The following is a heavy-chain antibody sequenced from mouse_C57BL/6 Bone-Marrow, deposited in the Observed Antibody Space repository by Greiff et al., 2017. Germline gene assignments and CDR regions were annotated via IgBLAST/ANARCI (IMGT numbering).Heavy chain of an antibody. CDR2: LYPGSGST. D-gene: IGHD3-2*02. CDR3: ARDSSGQAWFAY. V-gene: IGHV1-55*01. J-gene: IGHJ3*01. Sequence: QVQLQQPGAELVKPGASVKMSCKASGYTFTSYWITWVKQRPGQGLEWIGDLYPGSGSTNYNEKFKSKATLTVDTSSSTAYMQLSSLTSEDSAVYYCARDSSGQAWFAYWGQGTRVTVSA. CDR1: GYTFTSYW.